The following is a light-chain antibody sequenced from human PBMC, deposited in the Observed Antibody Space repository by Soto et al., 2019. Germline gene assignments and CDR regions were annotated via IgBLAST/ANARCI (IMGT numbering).Light chain of an antibody. Sequence: DIHLTQSPSFLSASLGDRVTITCRASQDFNPFLAWYQQKPGKAPKLLIFAASTLQNGVPSRFSGSGSGTEFTVTITSLQPEDFATYYCQQRKSYPITFGQGTRLEIK. CDR3: QQRKSYPIT. V-gene: IGKV1-9*01. J-gene: IGKJ5*01. CDR1: QDFNPF. CDR2: AAS.